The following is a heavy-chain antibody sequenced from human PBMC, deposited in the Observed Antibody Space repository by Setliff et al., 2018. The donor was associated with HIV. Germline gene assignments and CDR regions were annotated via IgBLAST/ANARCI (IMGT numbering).Heavy chain of an antibody. Sequence: SVKVSCKSSGDTFSTYVFTWVRQAPGQGLEWMGGVTPILHTTNYAQRFQGRVTITADISTRTVYMELSSLTSEDTAIYYCARDHQTMLWLNYWGQGTLVTVSS. CDR2: VTPILHTT. V-gene: IGHV1-69*10. J-gene: IGHJ4*02. CDR1: GDTFSTYV. CDR3: ARDHQTMLWLNY. D-gene: IGHD2-21*01.